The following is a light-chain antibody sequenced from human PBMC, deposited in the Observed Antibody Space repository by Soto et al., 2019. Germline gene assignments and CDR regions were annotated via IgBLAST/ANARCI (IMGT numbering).Light chain of an antibody. CDR3: SSYTSSIVI. CDR2: DVS. Sequence: QSALTQPPSVSGSPGQSVTISCTGTSSDVGKYDRVSWYQQPPGTAPKLMIYDVSNRPSGVPDRFSGSKSGNTASLTISGLQAEDEADYYCSSYTSSIVIFGGGTKVTVL. J-gene: IGLJ2*01. V-gene: IGLV2-18*02. CDR1: SSDVGKYDR.